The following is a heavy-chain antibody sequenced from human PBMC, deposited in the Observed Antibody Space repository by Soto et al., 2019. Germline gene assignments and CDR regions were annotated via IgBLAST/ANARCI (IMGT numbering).Heavy chain of an antibody. CDR2: IYYSGST. V-gene: IGHV4-31*03. J-gene: IGHJ6*02. CDR1: GGSISSGGYY. D-gene: IGHD3-10*01. Sequence: QVQLQESGPGLVQPSQTLSLTCTVSGGSISSGGYYWSWIRQNPGKGLEWIGYIYYSGSTYYNPSLKSRVTISGDTSKNKYSLKLSSVTAADTAWYYCARDPPVWFVESSYCIDVWGQGTTVTVSS. CDR3: ARDPPVWFVESSYCIDV.